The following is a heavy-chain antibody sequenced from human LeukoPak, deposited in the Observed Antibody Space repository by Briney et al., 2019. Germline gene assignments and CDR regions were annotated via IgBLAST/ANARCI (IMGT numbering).Heavy chain of an antibody. CDR3: AGGRSIVVVPAATPFDY. D-gene: IGHD2-2*01. CDR2: ISSSSSTI. V-gene: IGHV3-48*01. Sequence: GGSLRLSCAASGFTFSSYSMNWVRQAPGKGLEWVSYISSSSSTIYYADSVKGRFTISRDNAKNSLYLQMNSLRAEDTAVYYCAGGRSIVVVPAATPFDYWGQGTLVTVSS. CDR1: GFTFSSYS. J-gene: IGHJ4*02.